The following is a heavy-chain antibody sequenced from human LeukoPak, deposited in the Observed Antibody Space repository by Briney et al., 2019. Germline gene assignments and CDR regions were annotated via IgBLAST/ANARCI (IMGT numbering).Heavy chain of an antibody. CDR2: ISTSSSHI. CDR1: GFTFSDYN. D-gene: IGHD3/OR15-3a*01. V-gene: IGHV3-11*06. Sequence: AGGSLRLSCAASGFTFSDYNMRWIRQAPGKGLEWLSSISTSSSHIYYTDSVKGRFTISRDNAKNSLSLQMNNLTLDDTAVYYCAREGLLVNGGFDIWGQGTMISVSS. CDR3: AREGLLVNGGFDI. J-gene: IGHJ3*02.